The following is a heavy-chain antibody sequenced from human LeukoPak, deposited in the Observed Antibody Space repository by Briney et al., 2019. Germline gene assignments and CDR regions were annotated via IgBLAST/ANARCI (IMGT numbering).Heavy chain of an antibody. D-gene: IGHD2-15*01. CDR3: AKGSGAAPLNY. CDR1: GFTFSSYA. J-gene: IGHJ4*02. V-gene: IGHV3-23*01. Sequence: GGSLRLSCAASGFTFSSYAMSWVRQAPGKGLEWVSSISGSGGTYYADFVKGRFTISRDNSKSTLFLQMNSLRAEDTAVYYCAKGSGAAPLNYWGQGTLVTVSS. CDR2: ISGSGGT.